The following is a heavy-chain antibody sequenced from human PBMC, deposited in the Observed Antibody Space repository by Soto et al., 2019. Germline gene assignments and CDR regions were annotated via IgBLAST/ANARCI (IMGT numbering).Heavy chain of an antibody. CDR3: ARAHAPTLPFDY. V-gene: IGHV4-59*01. Sequence: SETLSLTCTVSGGSMRNVYWSWIRQPPGKRLEWIGFTFHSGNAKYNPSLKSRVTISIDTSKSQSSLSLDSVTAADTAVYFCARAHAPTLPFDYWGLGTLVTVSS. D-gene: IGHD2-15*01. J-gene: IGHJ4*01. CDR1: GGSMRNVY. CDR2: TFHSGNA.